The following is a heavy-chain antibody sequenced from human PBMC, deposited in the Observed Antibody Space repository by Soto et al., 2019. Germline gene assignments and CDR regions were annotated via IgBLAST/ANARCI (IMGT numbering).Heavy chain of an antibody. CDR2: IYYRGST. CDR1: GASISSGFYY. V-gene: IGHV4-31*03. J-gene: IGHJ4*02. Sequence: SETLSLTCTVSGASISSGFYYWTWIRQFPGKGLEWIGYIYYRGSTYYNPSLKSRLTMSIDTSKNQFSLKLTSVTAADTAVYFCARAPETPSIFGVALRDLLDYWGQGTLVTVSS. D-gene: IGHD3-3*01. CDR3: ARAPETPSIFGVALRDLLDY.